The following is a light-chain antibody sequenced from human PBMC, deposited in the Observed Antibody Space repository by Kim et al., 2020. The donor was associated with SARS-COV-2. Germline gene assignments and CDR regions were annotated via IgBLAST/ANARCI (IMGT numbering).Light chain of an antibody. CDR1: SNNVGNQG. CDR3: SAWDSSLGAWV. Sequence: QAGLTQPPSVSKDLRQTATLTCTGNSNNVGNQGAAWLQQHQGHPPKLLSYRNNNRPSGISERFSTSRSGNTASLTILGLQPEDEAYYYCSAWDSSLGAWVFGGGTQLTVL. CDR2: RNN. J-gene: IGLJ3*02. V-gene: IGLV10-54*04.